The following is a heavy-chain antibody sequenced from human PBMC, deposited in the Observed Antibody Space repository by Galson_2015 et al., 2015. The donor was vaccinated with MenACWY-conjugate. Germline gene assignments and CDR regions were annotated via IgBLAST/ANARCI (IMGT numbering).Heavy chain of an antibody. D-gene: IGHD4-23*01. CDR2: IITNSGAT. Sequence: SVKVSCKASGGTFSNYAVSWIRQAPEQGPEWMGGIITNSGATRYVQKFQGRLTISTDKATTTAYMELMSLGSEDTATYYCARDRGGNNHWGFDIWGQGTTVTVSS. CDR1: GGTFSNYA. J-gene: IGHJ3*02. CDR3: ARDRGGNNHWGFDI. V-gene: IGHV1-69*05.